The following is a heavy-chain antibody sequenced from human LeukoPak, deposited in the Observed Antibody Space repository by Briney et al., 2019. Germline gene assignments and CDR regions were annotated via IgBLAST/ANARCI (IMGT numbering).Heavy chain of an antibody. CDR1: ILTLYPL. V-gene: IGHV3-30*18. D-gene: IGHD3-16*01. Sequence: GGSLRLSSAGYILTLYPLDVLRPRQAPGKGLEWVADISYEGGTQHYADSVKGRFIISRDNPRHTLYLQMNILRTEDTAVYLCAKERHRQVSTLYYRGGQGTQVIVSS. J-gene: IGHJ4*02. CDR3: AKERHRQVSTLYYR. CDR2: ISYEGGTQ.